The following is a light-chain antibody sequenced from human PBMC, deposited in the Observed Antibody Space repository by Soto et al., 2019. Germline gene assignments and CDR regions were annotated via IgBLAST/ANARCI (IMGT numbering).Light chain of an antibody. J-gene: IGKJ1*01. CDR1: QSVSSSY. CDR3: QQYGSSPPWT. Sequence: EIVLTQSPGTLSLSPGERATLSCRASQSVSSSYLAWYQQKPGQAPRLLIYGASSRATGIPDRFSGSGSGTDFILTISRLEPEDFAVYYCQQYGSSPPWTFGQGTKVVIK. CDR2: GAS. V-gene: IGKV3-20*01.